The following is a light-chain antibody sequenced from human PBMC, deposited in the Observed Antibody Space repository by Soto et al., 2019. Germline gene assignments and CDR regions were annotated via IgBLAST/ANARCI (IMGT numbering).Light chain of an antibody. V-gene: IGKV3-11*01. CDR3: QQRSNLLT. Sequence: EIVLTQSPATLSLSPGERATLSCRASQSVSSYLAWYQQKPGQAPRLLIYDASNRATGIPARFSGSGSGTDFTLTISSLEPADFAVYYCQQRSNLLTFGGGTKVEIK. CDR2: DAS. CDR1: QSVSSY. J-gene: IGKJ4*01.